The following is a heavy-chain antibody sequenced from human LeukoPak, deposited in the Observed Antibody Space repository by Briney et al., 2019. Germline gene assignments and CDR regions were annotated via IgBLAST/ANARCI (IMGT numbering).Heavy chain of an antibody. J-gene: IGHJ5*02. CDR2: IYPRDSDT. CDR1: GYSFTSYW. CDR3: ARRPITMVRGVPGWFDP. D-gene: IGHD3-10*01. V-gene: IGHV5-51*01. Sequence: GESLKISCKGSGYSFTSYWIGWVRQMPGKGLEGMGIIYPRDSDTRYSPSFQGRVTISAAKSISTAYLQWSSLKASDTAMYYCARRPITMVRGVPGWFDPWGQGTLVTVSS.